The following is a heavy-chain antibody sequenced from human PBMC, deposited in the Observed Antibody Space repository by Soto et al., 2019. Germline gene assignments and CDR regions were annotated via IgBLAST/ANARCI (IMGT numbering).Heavy chain of an antibody. V-gene: IGHV4-39*01. CDR3: APLTVSLSGPYGIHV. D-gene: IGHD2-15*01. J-gene: IGHJ6*02. CDR2: MLYSGLT. CDR1: GYSVSSSDYY. Sequence: QLHLQESGPGLVKTSETLSLTCSVSGYSVSSSDYYWAWIRQPPGKGLEWIGSMLYSGLTYYNPSLKSRVTMSVDTSKNQCSVRLNSVTASDTAVYYCAPLTVSLSGPYGIHVWGQGTTVTVSS.